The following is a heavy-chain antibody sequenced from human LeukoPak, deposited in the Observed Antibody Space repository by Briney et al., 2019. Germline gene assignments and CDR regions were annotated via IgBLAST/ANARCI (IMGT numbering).Heavy chain of an antibody. D-gene: IGHD6-13*01. J-gene: IGHJ4*02. CDR1: GFTFSTYW. CDR2: IKHDGSEK. V-gene: IGHV3-7*03. CDR3: ARVGTAEGTLEDS. Sequence: GGSLRLSCAASGFTFSTYWMSWVRQPPGKGLEWVANIKHDGSEKYYVDSVKGRFTISRDNAKNSLYLQMNSLRAEDTAVYYCARVGTAEGTLEDSWGQGTLVTVSS.